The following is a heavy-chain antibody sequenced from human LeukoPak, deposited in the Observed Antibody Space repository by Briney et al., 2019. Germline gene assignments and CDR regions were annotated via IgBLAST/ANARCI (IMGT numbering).Heavy chain of an antibody. CDR2: INPSGGST. D-gene: IGHD5-18*01. J-gene: IGHJ4*02. CDR1: GYTFTSYF. Sequence: ASVKVSCKASGYTFTSYFMHWVRQAPGQGLEWMGIINPSGGSTSYAQKFQGRVTMTRDMSTSTVYMELSSLRSEDTAVYYCARNTAMVPDFDYWGQGTLVTVSS. V-gene: IGHV1-46*01. CDR3: ARNTAMVPDFDY.